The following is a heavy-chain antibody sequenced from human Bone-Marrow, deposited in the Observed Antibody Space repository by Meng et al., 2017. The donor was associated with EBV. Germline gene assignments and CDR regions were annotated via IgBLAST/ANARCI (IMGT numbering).Heavy chain of an antibody. V-gene: IGHV1-69*01. CDR1: GGTFRSDA. J-gene: IGHJ4*02. D-gene: IGHD3-10*01. CDR3: ASESGRGFTPDY. CDR2: LIPMSDAP. Sequence: VQLVQPGAEVKKPGSSVKVSCKTSGGTFRSDAVSWVRQAPGQGLEWMGGLIPMSDAPHYAQKFQDRVRITADESTSTHYMDLSGLRSEDTAVYYCASESGRGFTPDYWGQGTLVTVSS.